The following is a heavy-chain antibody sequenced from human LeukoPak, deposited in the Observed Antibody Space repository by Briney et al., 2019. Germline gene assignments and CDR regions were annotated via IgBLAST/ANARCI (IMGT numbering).Heavy chain of an antibody. Sequence: GGSLSLSCVASGFTFSNYEMLWVRQGRGGGLEWVSAIGATGATYYADSVQGRFTISRDDAKTSLYLQMNSLRAGDTAVYFCARDLGTGSVYTNRFDPWGQGTLVTVSS. CDR1: GFTFSNYE. CDR2: IGATGAT. V-gene: IGHV3-13*01. J-gene: IGHJ5*02. CDR3: ARDLGTGSVYTNRFDP. D-gene: IGHD1-1*01.